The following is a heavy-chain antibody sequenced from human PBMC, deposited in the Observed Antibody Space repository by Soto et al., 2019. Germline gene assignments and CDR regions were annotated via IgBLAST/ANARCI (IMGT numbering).Heavy chain of an antibody. CDR2: IGDSGGST. CDR1: EFTFSSYA. D-gene: IGHD2-21*01. V-gene: IGHV3-23*01. CDR3: VISRVLAFD. J-gene: IGHJ4*02. Sequence: GGSLRLSCAASEFTFSSYAMTWVRQAPGKGLEWVSTIGDSGGSTFYADSVRGRFTISRDNSKNTLYLQMNSLRAEDTAVYYCVISRVLAFDRGQGTLVTVSS.